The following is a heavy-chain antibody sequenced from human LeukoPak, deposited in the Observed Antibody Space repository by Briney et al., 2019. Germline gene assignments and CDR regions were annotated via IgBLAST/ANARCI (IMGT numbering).Heavy chain of an antibody. D-gene: IGHD3-22*01. Sequence: ASVKVSCKASGYTFTSYDINWVRQATGQGLEWMGWISAYNGNTNYAQKLQGRVTMTTDTSTSTAYMELRSLRSDDTAVYYCARNDYYDSIPFGYWGQGTLVTVSS. CDR1: GYTFTSYD. J-gene: IGHJ4*02. CDR2: ISAYNGNT. CDR3: ARNDYYDSIPFGY. V-gene: IGHV1-18*01.